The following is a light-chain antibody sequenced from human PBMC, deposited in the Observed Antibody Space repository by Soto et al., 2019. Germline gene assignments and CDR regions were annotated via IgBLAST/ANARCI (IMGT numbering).Light chain of an antibody. CDR1: SSNIGAGYD. CDR3: HSYDSSLSAVV. Sequence: QSVLTQPPSVSGAPGQRVTISCTGTSSNIGAGYDVHWYQQLPGKAPTLLIYSNNDRPSGVPDRLSGSKSGTSASLAITGLQDDDEADYYCHSYDSSLSAVVFGGGTKLTVL. V-gene: IGLV1-40*01. CDR2: SNN. J-gene: IGLJ3*02.